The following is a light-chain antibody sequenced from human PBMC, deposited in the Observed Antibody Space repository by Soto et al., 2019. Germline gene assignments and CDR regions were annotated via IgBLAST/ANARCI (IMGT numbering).Light chain of an antibody. Sequence: DIQMTQSPSSLSASVGDRVAISCRASQDISTHLAWFAQKPGRAPQLLIYAASTLQSGVPSRFSGSGSETDFTLTISSLQVEDFATYYCQQSHSTPDTFGQGTRLEIK. J-gene: IGKJ5*01. CDR2: AAS. CDR3: QQSHSTPDT. V-gene: IGKV1-39*01. CDR1: QDISTH.